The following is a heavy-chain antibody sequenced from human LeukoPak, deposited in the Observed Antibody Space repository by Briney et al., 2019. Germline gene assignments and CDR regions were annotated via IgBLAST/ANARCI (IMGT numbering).Heavy chain of an antibody. J-gene: IGHJ5*02. CDR1: GGSVSSGNYY. CDR2: IYYSGST. V-gene: IGHV4-61*01. Sequence: SETLSLTCTVSGGSVSSGNYYWNWIRQPPGKGLEWIGYIYYSGSTNYDPSLKSRVTISVDTSKNQFSLKLSSVTAADTAVYYCAKPKSGYEYPYNWFDPWGQGTLVTVSS. CDR3: AKPKSGYEYPYNWFDP. D-gene: IGHD5-12*01.